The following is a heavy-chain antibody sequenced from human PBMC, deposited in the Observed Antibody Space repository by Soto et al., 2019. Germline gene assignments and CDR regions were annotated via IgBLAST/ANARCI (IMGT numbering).Heavy chain of an antibody. D-gene: IGHD3-22*01. CDR2: IIPIFGTA. V-gene: IGHV1-69*13. CDR1: GGTFSSYA. Sequence: ASVKVSCKASGGTFSSYAISWVRQAPGQGLEWMGGIIPIFGTANYAQKFQGRVTITADESTSTAYMELSSLRSEDTAVYYCARGEIEIPEYYYDSSGYYLLDYWGQGTLVTVSS. CDR3: ARGEIEIPEYYYDSSGYYLLDY. J-gene: IGHJ4*02.